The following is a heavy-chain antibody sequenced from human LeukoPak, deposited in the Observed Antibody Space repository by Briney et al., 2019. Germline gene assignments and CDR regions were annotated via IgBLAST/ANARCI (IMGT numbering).Heavy chain of an antibody. D-gene: IGHD7-27*01. Sequence: GGSLRLSCAASGFTFSNAWMSWVRQAPGKGLEWVGCIKSKTDGGATDYAAPVKGRFTISRDDSQNMLYLQMSSLKTEDTAMYYCTTRVTGDFGSYFDCWGQGTLVTVSS. CDR2: IKSKTDGGAT. J-gene: IGHJ4*02. CDR3: TTRVTGDFGSYFDC. V-gene: IGHV3-15*01. CDR1: GFTFSNAW.